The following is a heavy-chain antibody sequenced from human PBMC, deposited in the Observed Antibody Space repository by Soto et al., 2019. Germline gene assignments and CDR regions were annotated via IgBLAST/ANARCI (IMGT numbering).Heavy chain of an antibody. J-gene: IGHJ4*02. Sequence: GGSLRLSCAASGFSLSTNTMHWVRQVPGRGLEWVASISNDGRRKYYADFVKGRFTISRDTANNILYLEMNSLRAEDTSLYYCARVATAMTYDFWGQGTQVTVSS. CDR2: ISNDGRRK. CDR3: ARVATAMTYDF. CDR1: GFSLSTNT. D-gene: IGHD2-21*02. V-gene: IGHV3-30*04.